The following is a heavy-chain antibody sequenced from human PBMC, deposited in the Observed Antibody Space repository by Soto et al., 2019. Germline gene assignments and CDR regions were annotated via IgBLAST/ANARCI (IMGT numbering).Heavy chain of an antibody. J-gene: IGHJ4*02. Sequence: GGSLRLSCAASGFTFSSYAMSWVRQAPGKGLEWVSAISGSGGGTYYADSVKGRFTISRDNSKNTLYLQMNSLRAEDTAVYYCAKSYVEMATIAPFDYWGQGTLVTVSS. CDR2: ISGSGGGT. CDR1: GFTFSSYA. V-gene: IGHV3-23*01. CDR3: AKSYVEMATIAPFDY. D-gene: IGHD5-12*01.